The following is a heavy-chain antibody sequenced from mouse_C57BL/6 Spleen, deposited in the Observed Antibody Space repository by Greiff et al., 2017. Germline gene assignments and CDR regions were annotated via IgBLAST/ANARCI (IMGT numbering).Heavy chain of an antibody. CDR1: GYAFSSSW. Sequence: QVQLQQSGAELVKPGASVKISCKASGYAFSSSWMNRVKQRPGKGLEWIGQIYPGDGDTNYNGKFKGKATLTADKSSSTAYMQLSSLTSEDSAVYFCARSVTTVVATDFDYWGQGTTLTVSS. CDR3: ARSVTTVVATDFDY. CDR2: IYPGDGDT. V-gene: IGHV1-80*01. D-gene: IGHD1-1*01. J-gene: IGHJ2*01.